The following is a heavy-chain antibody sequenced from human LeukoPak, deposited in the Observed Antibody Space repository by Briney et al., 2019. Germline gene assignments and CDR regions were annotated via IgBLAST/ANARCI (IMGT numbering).Heavy chain of an antibody. J-gene: IGHJ4*02. D-gene: IGHD2-2*01. CDR3: ARGSASRYDY. Sequence: PSETLSLTCAVSGGSISSGGYSWSWIRQPPGTGLEWIGYIYHSGSTYYNPSLKSRVTISVDRSKNQFSLKLSSVTAADTAVYYCARGSASRYDYWGQGTLVTVSS. V-gene: IGHV4-30-2*01. CDR2: IYHSGST. CDR1: GGSISSGGYS.